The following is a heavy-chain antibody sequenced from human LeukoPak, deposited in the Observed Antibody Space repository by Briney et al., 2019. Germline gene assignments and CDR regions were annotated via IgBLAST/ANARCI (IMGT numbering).Heavy chain of an antibody. V-gene: IGHV3-33*06. J-gene: IGHJ4*02. CDR1: GFTFHNYA. CDR3: AKDTKRYCTSTRCSITDH. Sequence: GGSLRLSCAASGFTFHNYAMTWVRQAQGKGLEWVAIIWYDGNNKYHADSVRGRFTISRDNSKNTLYLQMNSLRDEDTAVYYCAKDTKRYCTSTRCSITDHWGQGTLVTVSS. D-gene: IGHD2-2*01. CDR2: IWYDGNNK.